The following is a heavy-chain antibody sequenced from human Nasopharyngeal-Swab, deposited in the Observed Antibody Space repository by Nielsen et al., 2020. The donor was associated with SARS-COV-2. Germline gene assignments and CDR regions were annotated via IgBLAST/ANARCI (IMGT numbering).Heavy chain of an antibody. V-gene: IGHV4-39*01. CDR3: ARQLSGNYQAYFDF. CDR1: GGSVSSASSA. J-gene: IGHJ4*02. Sequence: SETLSLTCAVSGGSVSSASSAWGWFRLPPGKGLEWIATISHSGSTFYSPSLQSRITISVDASKNQFSLRLNSMTAADTAVYYCARQLSGNYQAYFDFWGQGSLAAVSS. CDR2: ISHSGST. D-gene: IGHD3-10*01.